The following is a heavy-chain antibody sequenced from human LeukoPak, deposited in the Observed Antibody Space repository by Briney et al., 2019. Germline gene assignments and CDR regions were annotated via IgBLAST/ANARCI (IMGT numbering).Heavy chain of an antibody. CDR1: GGSISSSSYY. CDR2: IYYSGST. D-gene: IGHD3-10*01. V-gene: IGHV4-39*01. J-gene: IGHJ4*02. Sequence: SETLSLTCTVSGGSISSSSYYWGWIRQPPGKGLEWIGSIYYSGSTYYNPSLKSRVTISVDTSKNQFSLKLSSVTAADTAVYYCARLGDYYDFDYWGQGTLVTVSS. CDR3: ARLGDYYDFDY.